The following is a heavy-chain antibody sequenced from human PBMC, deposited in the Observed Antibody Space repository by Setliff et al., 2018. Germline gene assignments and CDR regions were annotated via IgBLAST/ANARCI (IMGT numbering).Heavy chain of an antibody. CDR3: ATLPDTAMATAIAEYFQH. Sequence: GGSLRLSCAASGFTFSSYEMNWVRQAPGKGLEWVSYISSSGSTIYYADSVKGRFTISRDNVKNSLYLQMNSLSAEDTAVYYCATLPDTAMATAIAEYFQHWGQGTLVTVSS. V-gene: IGHV3-48*03. CDR1: GFTFSSYE. D-gene: IGHD5-18*01. CDR2: ISSSGSTI. J-gene: IGHJ1*01.